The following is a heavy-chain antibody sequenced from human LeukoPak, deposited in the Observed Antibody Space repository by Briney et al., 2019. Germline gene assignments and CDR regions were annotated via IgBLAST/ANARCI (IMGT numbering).Heavy chain of an antibody. CDR2: IYPGDSDT. CDR3: ARLPATVGYSSSWYGDLDY. D-gene: IGHD6-13*01. CDR1: GYRFTSYW. V-gene: IGHV5-51*01. Sequence: GESLKISFKGSGYRFTSYWIGWVRRMPGKGVEWMGIIYPGDSDTRYSPSFQGQVTISADKSISTAYLQWSSLKASDTAMYYCARLPATVGYSSSWYGDLDYWGQGTLVTVSS. J-gene: IGHJ4*02.